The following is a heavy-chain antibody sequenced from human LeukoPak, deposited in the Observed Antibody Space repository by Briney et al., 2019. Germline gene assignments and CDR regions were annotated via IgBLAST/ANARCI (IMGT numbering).Heavy chain of an antibody. Sequence: GGSLRLSCAVSGFTVSSNYISWVRQAPGKGLQWVSVIYGGDNTYYADSVKGRFTFSRENSKNTLYLQMNSLRAEDTAVYYCARDSYGASDAFDIWGQGTMVTVSS. CDR3: ARDSYGASDAFDI. CDR2: IYGGDNT. J-gene: IGHJ3*02. D-gene: IGHD4-17*01. CDR1: GFTVSSNY. V-gene: IGHV3-66*01.